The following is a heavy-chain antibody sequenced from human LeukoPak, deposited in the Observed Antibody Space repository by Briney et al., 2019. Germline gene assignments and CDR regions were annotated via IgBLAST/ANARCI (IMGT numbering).Heavy chain of an antibody. CDR2: IYHSGST. CDR3: ARDMITFGGVIVPLGY. V-gene: IGHV4-4*02. J-gene: IGHJ4*02. D-gene: IGHD3-16*02. CDR1: GGSISSSNW. Sequence: PSETLSLTCAVSGGSISSSNWWSWVRQPPGKGLEWIGEIYHSGSTNYIPSLKSRVTISVDKSKNQFSLKLSSVTAADTAVYYCARDMITFGGVIVPLGYWGQGTLVTVSS.